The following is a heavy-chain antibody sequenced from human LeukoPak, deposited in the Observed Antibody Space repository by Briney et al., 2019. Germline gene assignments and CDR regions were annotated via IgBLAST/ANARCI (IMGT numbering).Heavy chain of an antibody. CDR3: AREDGWLRSDFDY. CDR1: GYTFTGYY. V-gene: IGHV1-2*02. J-gene: IGHJ4*02. CDR2: INPNSGGT. D-gene: IGHD5-12*01. Sequence: ASVKVSCKASGYTFTGYYMHWVRQAPGQGLEWTGWINPNSGGTNYAQKFQGRVTMTRDTSISTAYMELSRLRSDDTAVYYCAREDGWLRSDFDYWGQGTLVTVSS.